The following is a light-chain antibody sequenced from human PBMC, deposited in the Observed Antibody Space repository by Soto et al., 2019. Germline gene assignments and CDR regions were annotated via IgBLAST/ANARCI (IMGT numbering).Light chain of an antibody. CDR2: SNS. J-gene: IGLJ3*02. Sequence: QSALTQPPSASGTPGQRVTISCSGSSSNIGSNNVNWYQRLPGTAPKLLIYSNSQRPSGVPDRFSGSTSGTSASLAISELQSEDEADYYCAAYDDSLNGPVFGGGTKLTVL. CDR3: AAYDDSLNGPV. V-gene: IGLV1-44*01. CDR1: SSNIGSNN.